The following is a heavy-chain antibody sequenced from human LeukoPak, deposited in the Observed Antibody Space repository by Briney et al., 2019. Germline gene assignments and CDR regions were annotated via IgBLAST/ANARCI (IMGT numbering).Heavy chain of an antibody. CDR1: GFTFSSYS. CDR3: ARMWGSSWSYFDY. Sequence: GGSLRLSCAASGFTFSSYSMNWVRQAPGKGLEWVSSISSSSSYIYYADSVKGRFTISRDNAKNSLYLQMNSLRAEDTAVYFCARMWGSSWSYFDYWGQGTLVTVSS. V-gene: IGHV3-21*01. CDR2: ISSSSSYI. J-gene: IGHJ4*02. D-gene: IGHD6-13*01.